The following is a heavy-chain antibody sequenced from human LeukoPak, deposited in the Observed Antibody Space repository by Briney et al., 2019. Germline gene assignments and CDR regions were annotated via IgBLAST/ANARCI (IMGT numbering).Heavy chain of an antibody. CDR1: GFTFSSYA. D-gene: IGHD6-13*01. J-gene: IGHJ4*02. V-gene: IGHV3-23*01. CDR2: IVGSTT. CDR3: AKDEPGRSWYN. Sequence: GRSLRLSCAASGFTFSSYAMHWVRQAPGKGLELVSAIVGSTTHYADSVKGRFTISRDNSKNTLYLQMNSLRAEDTAVYCCAKDEPGRSWYNWGQGTPVTVSS.